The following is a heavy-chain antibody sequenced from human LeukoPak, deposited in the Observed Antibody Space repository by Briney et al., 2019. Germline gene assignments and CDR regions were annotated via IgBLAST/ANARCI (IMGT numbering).Heavy chain of an antibody. Sequence: GGSLRLSCAASGFTFSSYEMNWVRQAPGKGLEWVSYISSSGSTIYYADSVKGRLTISRDNAKNSLYLQMNSLRAEDTAVYYCARGSPQLDYWGQGTLVTVSS. V-gene: IGHV3-48*03. CDR2: ISSSGSTI. J-gene: IGHJ4*02. D-gene: IGHD2-15*01. CDR1: GFTFSSYE. CDR3: ARGSPQLDY.